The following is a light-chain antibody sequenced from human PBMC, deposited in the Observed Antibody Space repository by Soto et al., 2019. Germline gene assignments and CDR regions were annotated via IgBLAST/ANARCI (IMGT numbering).Light chain of an antibody. CDR1: SSDVGDYNY. V-gene: IGLV2-14*01. J-gene: IGLJ2*01. Sequence: QSALTQPASVSGSPGQSITISCTGTSSDVGDYNYVSWYQQHPGKAPKLIIYGVSNRPSGISNRFSGSKSGNTASLTISGLHAEDEADYYCNSYTSPNTLVFGGGTKVTVL. CDR2: GVS. CDR3: NSYTSPNTLV.